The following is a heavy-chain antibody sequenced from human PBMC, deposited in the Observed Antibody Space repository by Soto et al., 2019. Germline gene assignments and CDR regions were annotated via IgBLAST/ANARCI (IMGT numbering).Heavy chain of an antibody. J-gene: IGHJ4*02. CDR1: GYTFTSYG. CDR3: VVAAQPYYFDY. V-gene: IGHV1-18*01. Sequence: QVQLVQSGAEVKKPGASVKVSCKASGYTFTSYGISWVRQAPGQGLEWMGWISAYNGNTNYAQKLQGRVTMTTDTSTNPAYMELRSPTSGGTAVYYCVVAAQPYYFDYWGQGTLVTVSS. D-gene: IGHD2-15*01. CDR2: ISAYNGNT.